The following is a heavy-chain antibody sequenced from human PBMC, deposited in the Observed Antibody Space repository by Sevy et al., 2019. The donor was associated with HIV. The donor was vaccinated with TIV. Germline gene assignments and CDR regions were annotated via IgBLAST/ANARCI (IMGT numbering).Heavy chain of an antibody. CDR3: AREGRQWLVRRYYYYGMDV. CDR2: IKQDGSEK. CDR1: GFTFSSYW. Sequence: GGSLRLSCAASGFTFSSYWMSWVRQAPGKGLEWVANIKQDGSEKYYVDSVKGRFTISRDNAKNSLCLQMNSLRAEDTAVYYCAREGRQWLVRRYYYYGMDVWGQGTTVTVSS. J-gene: IGHJ6*02. D-gene: IGHD6-19*01. V-gene: IGHV3-7*01.